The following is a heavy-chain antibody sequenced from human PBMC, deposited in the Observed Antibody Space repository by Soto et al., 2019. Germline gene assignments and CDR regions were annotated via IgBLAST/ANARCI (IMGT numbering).Heavy chain of an antibody. CDR1: GFTFSSHA. CDR3: AKAPPYCTSTSCYFDY. CDR2: ISGTGVST. V-gene: IGHV3-23*01. J-gene: IGHJ4*02. D-gene: IGHD2-2*01. Sequence: PGGSLRLSCAASGFTFSSHAMSWVRQAPGKGLEWVSGISGTGVSTYYADSVKGRFTISRDNSKNTLYLQMNSLRAEDTAVYYCAKAPPYCTSTSCYFDYWGQGTLVTVSS.